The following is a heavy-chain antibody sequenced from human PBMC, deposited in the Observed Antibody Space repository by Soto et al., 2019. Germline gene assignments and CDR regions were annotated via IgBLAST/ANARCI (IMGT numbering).Heavy chain of an antibody. J-gene: IGHJ4*02. Sequence: GGSLRLSXAASGFTFGTYAMNWVRQAPGKGLEWVSSTPGSGGSAYYADSVRGRFTISRDNSKNTVYLQLDSLRPEDSAIYYCAKGGSSGWFYFDFWGQGTQVTVSS. CDR3: AKGGSSGWFYFDF. D-gene: IGHD6-19*01. V-gene: IGHV3-23*01. CDR1: GFTFGTYA. CDR2: TPGSGGSA.